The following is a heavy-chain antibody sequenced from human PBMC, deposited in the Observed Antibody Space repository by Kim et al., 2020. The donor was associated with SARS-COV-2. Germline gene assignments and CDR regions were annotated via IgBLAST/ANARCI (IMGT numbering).Heavy chain of an antibody. D-gene: IGHD2-8*02. CDR1: GYIFTNFA. CDR3: ARDLFHTGFDY. Sequence: ASMKVSCKASGYIFTNFAIQWVRQAPGQRLEWMGWINAGTGNTKFSQQFQGRVTFTRDTSANTAYMELSSLGSEDTAVYYCARDLFHTGFDYWGQGTLVAGSS. J-gene: IGHJ4*02. V-gene: IGHV1-3*01. CDR2: INAGTGNT.